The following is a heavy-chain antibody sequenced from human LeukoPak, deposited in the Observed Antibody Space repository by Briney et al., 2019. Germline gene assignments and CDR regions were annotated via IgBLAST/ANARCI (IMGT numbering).Heavy chain of an antibody. CDR2: IRYDGSNK. J-gene: IGHJ1*01. V-gene: IGHV3-30*02. Sequence: GGSLRLSCAASGFTFSSYAMHWVRQAPGKGLEWVAFIRYDGSNKYYADSVKGRFTISRDNSKNTLYLQMNSLRAEDTAVYYCAKGSSIDERHFLHLGRGTLVSVSS. CDR1: GFTFSSYA. CDR3: AKGSSIDERHFLH. D-gene: IGHD6-6*01.